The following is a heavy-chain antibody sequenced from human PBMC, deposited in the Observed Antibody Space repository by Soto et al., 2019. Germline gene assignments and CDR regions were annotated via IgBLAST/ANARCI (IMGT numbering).Heavy chain of an antibody. J-gene: IGHJ6*02. CDR2: IRGFSPYT. V-gene: IGHV3-21*01. Sequence: GGSLRLSCISSGFTFRTYTMNWVRQAPGKGLEWVSGIRGFSPYTFYAESVKGRFTISRDNAKNSLFLQMNSLRAEDTAVYYCARDRGYDAHDFYYNAMDVWGQGTTVTVS. CDR1: GFTFRTYT. D-gene: IGHD2-15*01. CDR3: ARDRGYDAHDFYYNAMDV.